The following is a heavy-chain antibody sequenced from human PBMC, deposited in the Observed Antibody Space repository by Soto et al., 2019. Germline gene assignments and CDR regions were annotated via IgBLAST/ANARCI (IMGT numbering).Heavy chain of an antibody. D-gene: IGHD4-17*01. V-gene: IGHV4-31*01. CDR1: GGSISSGGYY. CDR2: IYCSGST. J-gene: IGHJ4*02. CDR3: ARFYGPPYCFDY. Sequence: SAETQSLTCTVSGGSISSGGYYWRWIRQHPGKGLECIGYIYCSGSTFYNPSLKSQVTMSVDTAKNQFSLKLSSVTAADTAVYYCARFYGPPYCFDYWGEGTLVTVSS.